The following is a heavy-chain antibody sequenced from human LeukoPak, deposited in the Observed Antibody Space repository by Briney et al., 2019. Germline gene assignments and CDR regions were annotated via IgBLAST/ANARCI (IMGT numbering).Heavy chain of an antibody. V-gene: IGHV5-51*01. D-gene: IGHD1-1*01. CDR2: IYPGDSDT. J-gene: IGHJ4*02. CDR3: ARHRDSTIIDY. Sequence: GESLKISCKGSGYSFTSYWIGWVRQMPGKGLEWMGIIYPGDSDTRYSPSFQGQVTISADKSINAAYLHWSSLKASDTAMYYCARHRDSTIIDYWGQGTLVTVSS. CDR1: GYSFTSYW.